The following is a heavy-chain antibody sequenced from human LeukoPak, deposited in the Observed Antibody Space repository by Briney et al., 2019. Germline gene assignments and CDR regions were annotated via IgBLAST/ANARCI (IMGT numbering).Heavy chain of an antibody. D-gene: IGHD6-19*01. CDR3: AGYSSGWFGAFHI. CDR2: IISTGGTI. CDR1: GFTFSDYY. V-gene: IGHV3-11*04. Sequence: GGSLRLSCAASGFTFSDYYMSWIRQAPEKGLEWLSYIISTGGTIYYADSVKGRFTISRDNAKNSLYLQMNSLRAEDTAVYYCAGYSSGWFGAFHIWGQGTMVTVSS. J-gene: IGHJ3*02.